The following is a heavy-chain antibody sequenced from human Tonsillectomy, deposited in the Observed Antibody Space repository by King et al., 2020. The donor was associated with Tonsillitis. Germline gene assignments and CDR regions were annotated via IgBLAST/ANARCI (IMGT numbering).Heavy chain of an antibody. J-gene: IGHJ4*02. CDR2: INPYTTGT. D-gene: IGHD1-26*01. CDR1: GYTFSDHI. V-gene: IGHV1-2*02. Sequence: VQLVESGAEVKKPGASVKVSCKASGYTFSDHIIHWLRQAPGQGLEWMGFINPYTTGTNYAPRFEGRVTMTRDTSSSTVYMELSSLRFDDTAFYFCARERGPVESGSSAEGFFDSWGQGPLVTVSS. CDR3: ARERGPVESGSSAEGFFDS.